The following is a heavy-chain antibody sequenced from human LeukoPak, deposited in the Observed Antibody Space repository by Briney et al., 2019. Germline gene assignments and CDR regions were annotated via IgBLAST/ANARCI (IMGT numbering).Heavy chain of an antibody. Sequence: SETLSLTCAVYGGSFSGYYWSWIRQPPGKGLEWIGEINHSGSTNYNPSLKSRVTISVDTSKNQFSLKLRSVTAADTAVYYCTRSIMNFYVSGTWGRGTLVTVSS. CDR1: GGSFSGYY. CDR2: INHSGST. CDR3: TRSIMNFYVSGT. V-gene: IGHV4-34*01. D-gene: IGHD3-10*01. J-gene: IGHJ5*02.